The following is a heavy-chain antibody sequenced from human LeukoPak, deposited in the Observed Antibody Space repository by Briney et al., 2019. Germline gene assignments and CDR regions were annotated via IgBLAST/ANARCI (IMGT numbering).Heavy chain of an antibody. D-gene: IGHD3-3*01. J-gene: IGHJ4*02. CDR3: ARCYDFWSGYQTNFDY. V-gene: IGHV3-7*01. Sequence: GGSLRLSCAASGFTFSSYWMSWVRQAPGKGLEWVANIKQDGSEKYYVDSVKGRFTISRDNAKNSLYLQMNSLRAEDTAVYYCARCYDFWSGYQTNFDYWGQGTLVTVSS. CDR2: IKQDGSEK. CDR1: GFTFSSYW.